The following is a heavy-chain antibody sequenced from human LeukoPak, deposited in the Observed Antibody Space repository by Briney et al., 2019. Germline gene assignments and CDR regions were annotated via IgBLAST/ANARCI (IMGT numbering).Heavy chain of an antibody. D-gene: IGHD4-17*01. CDR1: GYTFTSYY. J-gene: IGHJ6*03. V-gene: IGHV1-46*01. CDR2: INPSGGST. Sequence: APVKVSCKASGYTFTSYYMHWVRQAPGQGLEWMGIINPSGGSTSYAQKFQGRVAMTRDTSTSTVYMELSSLRPEDTAVYYCARDRGGDYGRGRYYYYYYMDVWGKGTTVTVSS. CDR3: ARDRGGDYGRGRYYYYYYMDV.